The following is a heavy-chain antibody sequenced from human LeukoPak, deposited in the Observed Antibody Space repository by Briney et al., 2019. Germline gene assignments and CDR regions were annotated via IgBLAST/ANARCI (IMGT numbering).Heavy chain of an antibody. CDR1: VYTFTGYY. CDR3: ARAGDSHMEWNNWFDP. V-gene: IGHV1-2*02. J-gene: IGHJ5*02. D-gene: IGHD3-3*01. Sequence: ASVKVSCKASVYTFTGYYMQWVRQAPGQGLEWMGWINPNSGGTNYAQKFQGRVTMARDTSISTAYMELSRLRSDDTAVYYCARAGDSHMEWNNWFDPWGQGTLVTVSS. CDR2: INPNSGGT.